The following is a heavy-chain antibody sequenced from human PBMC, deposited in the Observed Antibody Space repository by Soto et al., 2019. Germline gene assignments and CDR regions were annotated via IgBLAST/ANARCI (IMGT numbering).Heavy chain of an antibody. Sequence: VAEGSSSDIGGRRIRKQQTPGKGLEWIGSIYYSGSTYYNPSLKSRVTISVDTSKNQFSLKLSSVTAADTAVYYCEARDSSRCYPTGMAFRGKGTTVPGFS. CDR3: EARDSSRCYPTGMAF. V-gene: IGHV4-39*01. D-gene: IGHD6-13*01. CDR2: IYYSGST. J-gene: IGHJ6*01. CDR1: EGSSSDIGGR.